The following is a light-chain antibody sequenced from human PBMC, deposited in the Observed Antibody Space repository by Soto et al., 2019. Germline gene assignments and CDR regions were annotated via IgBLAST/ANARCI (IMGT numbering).Light chain of an antibody. CDR1: QSVTSKS. CDR2: DAS. CDR3: QQYGSSVYT. J-gene: IGKJ2*01. Sequence: EIVLTQSPDTLSLSPGERATLSCRASQSVTSKSLAWYQQKPGQAPRLLIYDASSRATGIPDRFSGSGSGTDFTLTSSRLDPEYFAVYYCQQYGSSVYTFGQGTKLEIK. V-gene: IGKV3-20*01.